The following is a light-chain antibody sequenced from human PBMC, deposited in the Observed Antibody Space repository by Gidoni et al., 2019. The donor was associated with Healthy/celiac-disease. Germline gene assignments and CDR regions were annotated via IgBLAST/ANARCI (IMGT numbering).Light chain of an antibody. Sequence: QSALTQPASVSGSPGQSITISCTGTSSDVGGYNYVSWYQQHPGKAPKLMIYDVSNRPSGVSNRFSGSKSGNTASLTISGLQAEDEADYYCSSYTSSSTSYVFGGGTKLXV. CDR1: SSDVGGYNY. CDR2: DVS. V-gene: IGLV2-14*03. CDR3: SSYTSSSTSYV. J-gene: IGLJ3*02.